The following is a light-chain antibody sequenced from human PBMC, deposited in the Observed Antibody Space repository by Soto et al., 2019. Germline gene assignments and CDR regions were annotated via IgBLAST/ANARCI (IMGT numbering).Light chain of an antibody. Sequence: QFTIFLTAPVGQRDTINYRASQGISSYLAWYQQKAGKAPKRLIYAASSLQTGVPSRFSGSGSGTEFTLTISSLQPEDSATYYCRQHNSFPITFGRGTRLEIK. CDR3: RQHNSFPIT. V-gene: IGKV1-9*01. CDR1: QGISSY. CDR2: AAS. J-gene: IGKJ5*01.